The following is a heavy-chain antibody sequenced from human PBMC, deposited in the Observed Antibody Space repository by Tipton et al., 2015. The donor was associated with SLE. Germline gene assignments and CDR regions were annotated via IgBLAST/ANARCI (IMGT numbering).Heavy chain of an antibody. J-gene: IGHJ4*02. CDR3: ARVSRGYSGYEWAGFFDY. CDR1: DDGSISSYY. Sequence: GLVKPSETLSLTCTVSDDGSISSYYWNWIRQSPGKGLEWIGYISFGGGSYYNPSLKSRVTISVDMSKNQFSVKLTSVTAADTAVYHCARVSRGYSGYEWAGFFDYWGQGALVTVSS. D-gene: IGHD5-12*01. V-gene: IGHV4-59*12. CDR2: ISFGGGS.